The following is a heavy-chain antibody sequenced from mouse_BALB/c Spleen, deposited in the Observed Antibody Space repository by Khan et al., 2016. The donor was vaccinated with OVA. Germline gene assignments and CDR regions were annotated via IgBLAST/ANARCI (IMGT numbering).Heavy chain of an antibody. D-gene: IGHD1-1*01. Sequence: EGKRLESGAGLVKPSQARCPICTGNGYSNISNYAWNWIRQFPGNKLEWMGYISYSGSTNNNTSLKSRLSNTRDTSKNQIFLLLHSVTTEYSATYYCARGNYSGYALDYWGQGTSVTVSS. V-gene: IGHV3-2*02. J-gene: IGHJ4*01. CDR1: GYSNISNYA. CDR2: ISYSGST. CDR3: ARGNYSGYALDY.